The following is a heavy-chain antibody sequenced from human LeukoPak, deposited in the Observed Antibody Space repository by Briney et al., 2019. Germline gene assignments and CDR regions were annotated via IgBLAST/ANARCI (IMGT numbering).Heavy chain of an antibody. CDR3: ARDSGTTGEVKFDP. CDR2: IYGSGST. V-gene: IGHV4-4*07. Sequence: PSETLSLTCTVSGGSIRSYRSWIRQPAGKGLEWIGRIYGSGSTDYNPSLKSRVTMSIDTSKNQFSLNLISVTAADTAVYYCARDSGTTGEVKFDPWGQGTLVTVSS. J-gene: IGHJ5*02. CDR1: GGSIRSY. D-gene: IGHD3-10*01.